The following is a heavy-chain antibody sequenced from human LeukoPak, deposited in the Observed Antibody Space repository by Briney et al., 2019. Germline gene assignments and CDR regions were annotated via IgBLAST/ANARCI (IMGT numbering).Heavy chain of an antibody. CDR1: GGSFSGYY. CDR3: ARDRVEGFAAFDI. CDR2: INYSRST. Sequence: SETLSLTCAVYGGSFSGYYWSWIRQPPGKGLEWIGEINYSRSTNYNPSLKSRVTISVDTSKNQFSLKLSSVTAADTAVYYCARDRVEGFAAFDIWGQGTMVTVSS. D-gene: IGHD3-10*01. V-gene: IGHV4-34*01. J-gene: IGHJ3*02.